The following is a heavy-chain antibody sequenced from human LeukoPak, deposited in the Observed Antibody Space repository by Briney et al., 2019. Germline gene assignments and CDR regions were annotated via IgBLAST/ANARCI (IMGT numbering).Heavy chain of an antibody. V-gene: IGHV3-64*02. J-gene: IGHJ4*02. CDR1: GFTLGSFS. Sequence: GGSLRLSCAASGFTLGSFSMHWVRQSSGRGLEYVSAINYKGGTTYYADSVKGRFTISRDNSKNTLYLQMASLRDEDMGVYYCARVGPATAFDYWGQGTPVTVSS. CDR2: INYKGGTT. CDR3: ARVGPATAFDY.